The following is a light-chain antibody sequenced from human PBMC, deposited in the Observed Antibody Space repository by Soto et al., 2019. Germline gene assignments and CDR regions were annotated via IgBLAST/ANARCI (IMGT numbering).Light chain of an antibody. J-gene: IGKJ2*01. CDR3: LQTIQIPHT. CDR2: EVS. CDR1: QSLLHSDGRTY. Sequence: DIVMTQTPLSLSVTPGQPASISCKSSQSLLHSDGRTYVFWYLQKPGQPPQLLIYEVSNRFSGVTDRFSGSGSGTDVSLKISRVEAEDVVVYYCLQTIQIPHTFRQGTKLDIK. V-gene: IGKV2D-29*01.